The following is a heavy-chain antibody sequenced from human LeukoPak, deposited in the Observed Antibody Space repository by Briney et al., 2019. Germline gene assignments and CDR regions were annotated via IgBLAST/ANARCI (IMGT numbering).Heavy chain of an antibody. CDR3: ARDKDSRRLDY. CDR1: GFTFRNHG. CDR2: IWYDGSDE. J-gene: IGHJ4*02. V-gene: IGHV3-33*01. Sequence: GGSLRLSCAASGFTFRNHGMHWVRQAPGEGLEWVAVIWYDGSDEYYADSVQGRFTISRDNSKNTLYLQMNSLRVEDTALYYCARDKDSRRLDYWGQGTLVTVPS. D-gene: IGHD2-15*01.